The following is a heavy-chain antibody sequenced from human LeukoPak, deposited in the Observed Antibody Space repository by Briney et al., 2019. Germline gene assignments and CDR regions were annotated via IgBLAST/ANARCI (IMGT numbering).Heavy chain of an antibody. CDR3: ARESTGWLPDY. CDR1: GGSISSYY. J-gene: IGHJ4*02. CDR2: IYYSGST. D-gene: IGHD5-24*01. Sequence: SETLSLTCTVSGGSISSYYWSWIRQPPGKGLEWIGYIYYSGSTNYNPSLKSRVTISVDTSKNQFSLKLSSVTAADTAVYYCARESTGWLPDYWGQGTLVTVSS. V-gene: IGHV4-59*01.